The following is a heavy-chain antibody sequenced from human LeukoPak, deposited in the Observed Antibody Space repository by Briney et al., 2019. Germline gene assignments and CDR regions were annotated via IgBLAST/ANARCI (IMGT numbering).Heavy chain of an antibody. J-gene: IGHJ4*02. Sequence: PGGSLRLSCAASGFKFSSNWMSWVRQAPGKGLEWVANIKQDGSEKYYVGSVKGRFTISRDNAKNTLYLQMNSLKPEDTAMYYCAKSDYAEGGIEYWGQGTLVTVSS. D-gene: IGHD4-17*01. V-gene: IGHV3-7*01. CDR3: AKSDYAEGGIEY. CDR2: IKQDGSEK. CDR1: GFKFSSNW.